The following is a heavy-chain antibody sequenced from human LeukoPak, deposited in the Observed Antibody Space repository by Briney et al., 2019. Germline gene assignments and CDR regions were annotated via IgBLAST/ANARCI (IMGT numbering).Heavy chain of an antibody. Sequence: GGSLRLSCAASGFTFSDYYMSGIRQAPGRGLECVSYISSSGSTIYYADSVKGRFTISRDNAKNSLYLQMNSLRAEDTAMYYCARGADRQWFDYWGQGTLVTVSS. CDR1: GFTFSDYY. J-gene: IGHJ4*02. V-gene: IGHV3-11*01. D-gene: IGHD6-19*01. CDR3: ARGADRQWFDY. CDR2: ISSSGSTI.